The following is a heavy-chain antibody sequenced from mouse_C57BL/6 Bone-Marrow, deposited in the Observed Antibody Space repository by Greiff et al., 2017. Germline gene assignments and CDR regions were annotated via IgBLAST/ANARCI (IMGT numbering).Heavy chain of an antibody. J-gene: IGHJ2*01. D-gene: IGHD2-12*01. CDR3: ARSPYPYDFDY. V-gene: IGHV1-26*01. Sequence: EVQLQQSGPELVKPGASVKISCKASGYTFTDYYMNWVKQSHGQSLEWIGDINPNNGGTSYNQKFKGKATLTVDKSSSTAYMELRSLTSEDSAVYYCARSPYPYDFDYWGQGTTLTVSS. CDR1: GYTFTDYY. CDR2: INPNNGGT.